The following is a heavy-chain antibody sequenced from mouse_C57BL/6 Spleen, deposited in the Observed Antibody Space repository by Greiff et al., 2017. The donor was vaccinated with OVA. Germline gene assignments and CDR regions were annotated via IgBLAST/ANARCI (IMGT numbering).Heavy chain of an antibody. CDR1: GYTFTDYE. Sequence: QVQLQQSGAELVRPGASVTLSCKASGYTFTDYEMHWVKQTPVHGLEWIGAIYPETGGTAYNQKFKGKAILTADKSSSTAYMELRSLTSEDSAVYYCARGGSTVVSYYFDYWGQGTTLTVSS. CDR3: ARGGSTVVSYYFDY. J-gene: IGHJ2*01. V-gene: IGHV1-15*01. CDR2: IYPETGGT. D-gene: IGHD1-1*01.